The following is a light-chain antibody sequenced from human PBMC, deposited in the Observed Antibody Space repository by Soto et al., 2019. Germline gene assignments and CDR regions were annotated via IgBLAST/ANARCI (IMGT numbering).Light chain of an antibody. CDR2: AAS. V-gene: IGKV1-39*01. CDR3: QQYDGYSPQT. Sequence: IQMTQSQASLSASVGDTVTRTCRVSQSISSYLNWYQQKPGKAPKLLIYAASSLQSGVPSRFRGSGSGTEFTLTINGLQPDDFATYYCQQYDGYSPQTFGQGVEVDIK. J-gene: IGKJ1*01. CDR1: QSISSY.